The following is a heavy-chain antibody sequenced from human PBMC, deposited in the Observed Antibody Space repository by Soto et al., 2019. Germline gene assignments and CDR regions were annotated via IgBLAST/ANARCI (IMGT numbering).Heavy chain of an antibody. D-gene: IGHD1-26*01. V-gene: IGHV4-61*01. CDR1: GGSVLSGTYY. J-gene: IGHJ2*01. CDR3: ARDRGPRVGATSWYFDL. Sequence: QVQLQESGPGLVKPSETLSLTCTVSGGSVLSGTYYWSWIRQPPGKELEWIGYIYYSGSTNYNPPLKSRVTISVDTSKNQFSLKLSSVTAADTAVYYCARDRGPRVGATSWYFDLWGRGTLVTVSS. CDR2: IYYSGST.